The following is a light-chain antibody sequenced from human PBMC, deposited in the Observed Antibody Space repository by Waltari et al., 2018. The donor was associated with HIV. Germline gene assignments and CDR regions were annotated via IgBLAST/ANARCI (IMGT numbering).Light chain of an antibody. J-gene: IGLJ1*01. Sequence: QSVLTQPPSASWTPGQRVIVSCSATCFNTCRTFVSLYSHLPGTAPKVLIFRDNQRPSGVPDRFSGSKSGASASLAISGLRSEDEADYYCAAWDDSLSGSYVFGPGTKVTVL. CDR2: RDN. CDR1: CFNTCRTF. V-gene: IGLV1-47*01. CDR3: AAWDDSLSGSYV.